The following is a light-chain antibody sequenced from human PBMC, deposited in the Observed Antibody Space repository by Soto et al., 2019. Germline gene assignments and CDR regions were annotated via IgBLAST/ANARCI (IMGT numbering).Light chain of an antibody. CDR2: KAS. CDR1: QSISSW. Sequence: DIQMTQSPSTLSAPVGDRVTITCRASQSISSWLAWYQQKPGKAPKPLIYKASSLESGVPSRFSGSGTGTEFTLTISSLQPDDFTTYYCQQYNSYSPYTFGLGTKLEIK. V-gene: IGKV1-5*03. CDR3: QQYNSYSPYT. J-gene: IGKJ2*01.